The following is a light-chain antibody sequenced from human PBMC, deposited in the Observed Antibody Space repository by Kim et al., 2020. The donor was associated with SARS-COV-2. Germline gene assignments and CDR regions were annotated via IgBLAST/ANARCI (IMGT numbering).Light chain of an antibody. V-gene: IGKV2-30*01. CDR3: REGTRRTTNT. CDR1: QSLVYNDGNTY. J-gene: IGKJ2*01. Sequence: DVVLTQSPLSLPVTLGQPASISCRSSQSLVYNDGNTYLSWCQQRPGQSPRRLIYQVSNRVSGIPDRFSGSGSGTDFTLKISRVEGEDVGVYYCREGTRRTTNTFGQGTMLEIK. CDR2: QVS.